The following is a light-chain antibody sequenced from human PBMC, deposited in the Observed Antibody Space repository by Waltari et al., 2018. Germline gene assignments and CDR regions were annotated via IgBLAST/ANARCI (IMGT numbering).Light chain of an antibody. CDR2: ANN. CDR3: ATWDASLDTWV. J-gene: IGLJ3*02. CDR1: NSNIGSDT. Sequence: QSVVTQPPSASGTPGQRVPLSCSGSNSNIGSDTVNWYQQFPGTAPKLLIYANNQRPSGVPGRFSASRSGTSASLVISGLQSEDEADYYCATWDASLDTWVFGGGTKVTVL. V-gene: IGLV1-44*01.